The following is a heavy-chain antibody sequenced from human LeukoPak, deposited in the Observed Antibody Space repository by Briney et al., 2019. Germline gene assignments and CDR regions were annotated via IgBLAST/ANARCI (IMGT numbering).Heavy chain of an antibody. CDR2: IYYSGST. V-gene: IGHV4-59*01. Sequence: PSETLSLTCAVYGGSFSGYYWSWIRQPPGKGLEWIGYIYYSGSTNYNPSLKSRVTISVDTSKNQFSLKLSSVTAADTAVYYCARDAVTHFDYWGQGTLVTVSS. CDR3: ARDAVTHFDY. CDR1: GGSFSGYY. D-gene: IGHD4-17*01. J-gene: IGHJ4*02.